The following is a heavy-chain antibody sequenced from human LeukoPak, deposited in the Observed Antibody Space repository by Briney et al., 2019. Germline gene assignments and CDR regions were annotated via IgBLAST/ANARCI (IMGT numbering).Heavy chain of an antibody. CDR2: MNPNSGNT. CDR1: GYTFTAYY. V-gene: IGHV1-8*02. Sequence: EASVKVSCKASGYTFTAYYMHWVRQATGQGLEWMGWMNPNSGNTGYAQKFQGRVTMTRNTSISTAYMELSSLRSEDTAVYYCARGLGLVGGNPYYYYYYMDVWGKGTTVTVSS. D-gene: IGHD3-10*01. J-gene: IGHJ6*03. CDR3: ARGLGLVGGNPYYYYYYMDV.